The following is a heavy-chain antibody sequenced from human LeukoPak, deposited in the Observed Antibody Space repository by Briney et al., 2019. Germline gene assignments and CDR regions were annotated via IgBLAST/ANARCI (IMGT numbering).Heavy chain of an antibody. CDR3: ARDMALYDFWSGFRGRYYYYMDV. CDR1: GYTFTSYG. V-gene: IGHV1-18*01. J-gene: IGHJ6*03. CDR2: ISAYNGNT. D-gene: IGHD3-3*01. Sequence: GASVKVSCKASGYTFTSYGISWVRQAPGQGLGWMGWISAYNGNTNYAQKLQGRVTMTTDTSTSTAYMELRSLRSDDTAVYYCARDMALYDFWSGFRGRYYYYMDVWGKGTTVTVSS.